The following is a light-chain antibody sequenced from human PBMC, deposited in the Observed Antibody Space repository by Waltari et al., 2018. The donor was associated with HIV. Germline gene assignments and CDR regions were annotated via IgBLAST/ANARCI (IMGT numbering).Light chain of an antibody. V-gene: IGKV1-8*01. CDR3: QQYYSYPHFT. Sequence: AIRMTQSPSSFSASTGDRVTIPCRASQGISSYLAWYQQKPGKAPKLLIYATSTLQSGVPSRFSGSGSGTDFTLTISCLQSEDFATYYCQQYYSYPHFTFGPGTKVDIK. CDR2: ATS. CDR1: QGISSY. J-gene: IGKJ3*01.